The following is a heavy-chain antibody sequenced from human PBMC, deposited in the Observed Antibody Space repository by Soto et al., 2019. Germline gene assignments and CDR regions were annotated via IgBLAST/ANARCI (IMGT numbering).Heavy chain of an antibody. J-gene: IGHJ6*02. V-gene: IGHV6-1*01. CDR2: TYYRSNWYN. CDR1: GDSVSSNSAA. D-gene: IGHD2-21*02. Sequence: QVQLQQSGPRLVKPSQTLSLTCAISGDSVSSNSAAWNWIRQSASRGLEWLGRTYYRSNWYNDYAVSVKSRISVNPDTSKNQVSVQLNSVTPEATAIYYCAKQSGDSTTYRGLDVWGQGTPVTVSS. CDR3: AKQSGDSTTYRGLDV.